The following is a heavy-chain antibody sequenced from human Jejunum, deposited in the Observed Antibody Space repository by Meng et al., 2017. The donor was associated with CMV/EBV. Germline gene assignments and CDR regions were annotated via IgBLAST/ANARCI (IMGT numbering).Heavy chain of an antibody. CDR1: GLSITTY. CDR2: IYSGGPI. D-gene: IGHD2/OR15-2a*01. J-gene: IGHJ4*02. Sequence: CAVSGLSITTYMSWVRQAPGKGLEWVSIIYSGGPIYYADSVKGRFTVSRDSSENAVFLQMNSLRGEDTAVYYCATGRDLLNEAYFDYWGQGTLVTVSS. V-gene: IGHV3-53*01. CDR3: ATGRDLLNEAYFDY.